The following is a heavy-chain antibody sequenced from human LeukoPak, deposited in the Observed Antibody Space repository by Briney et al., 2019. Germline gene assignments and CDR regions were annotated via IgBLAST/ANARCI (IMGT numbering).Heavy chain of an antibody. D-gene: IGHD3-10*01. CDR2: IYYSGST. J-gene: IGHJ6*03. CDR1: GGSISSSSYY. CDR3: ARDSYGSDYYYYYMDV. Sequence: PSETLSLTCTVSGGSISSSSYYWGWLRQPPGKGLEWLGYIYYSGSTYYNPSLKSRVTISVDTSKNQFSLKLSSVTAADTAVYYCARDSYGSDYYYYYMDVWGKGTTVTVSS. V-gene: IGHV4-39*07.